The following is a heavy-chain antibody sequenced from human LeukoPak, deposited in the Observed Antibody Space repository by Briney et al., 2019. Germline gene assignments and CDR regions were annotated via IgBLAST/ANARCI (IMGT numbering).Heavy chain of an antibody. CDR1: GYTFTGYY. CDR3: ARGDESGSYPNWFDP. V-gene: IGHV1-2*02. J-gene: IGHJ5*02. Sequence: ASVKVSSKASGYTFTGYYMHWVRQAPGQGLEWMGWINPNSGGTNYTQKFQGRVTMTRDTSISTAYMELSRLRSDDTAVYYCARGDESGSYPNWFDPWGQGTLVTVSS. CDR2: INPNSGGT. D-gene: IGHD1-26*01.